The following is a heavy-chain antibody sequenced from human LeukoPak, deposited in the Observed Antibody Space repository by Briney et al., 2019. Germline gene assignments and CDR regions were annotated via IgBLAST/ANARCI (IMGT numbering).Heavy chain of an antibody. CDR1: GFTSSSYA. CDR3: AKGPGRYYDSSGYKSDY. CDR2: ISGSGGST. D-gene: IGHD3-22*01. Sequence: GGSLRLSCAASGFTSSSYAMSWVRQAPGKGLGWVSAISGSGGSTYYADSVKGRFTISRDNSKNTLYLQMNSLRAEDTAVYYCAKGPGRYYDSSGYKSDYWGHGTLVTVSS. V-gene: IGHV3-23*01. J-gene: IGHJ4*01.